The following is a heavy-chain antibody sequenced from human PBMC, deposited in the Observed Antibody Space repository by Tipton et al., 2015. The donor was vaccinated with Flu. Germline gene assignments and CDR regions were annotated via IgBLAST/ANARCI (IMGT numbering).Heavy chain of an antibody. Sequence: TLSLTCRVSGDSISSYYWSWIRQPAGKGLEWIGRIYTSGSTNYNPSLKSRVTMSVDTSKNQFSLKLSSVTAADTAVYYCARSARIAAGYWYFDLWGRGTLVTVSS. CDR3: ARSARIAAGYWYFDL. V-gene: IGHV4-4*07. CDR2: IYTSGST. CDR1: GDSISSYY. D-gene: IGHD6-13*01. J-gene: IGHJ2*01.